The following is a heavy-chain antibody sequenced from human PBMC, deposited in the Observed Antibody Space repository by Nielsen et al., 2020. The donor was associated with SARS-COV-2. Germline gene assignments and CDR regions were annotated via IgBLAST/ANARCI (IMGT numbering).Heavy chain of an antibody. CDR2: ISYDGSNK. Sequence: GGSLRLSCAAYGFTFSSYAMNWVRQAPGKGLEWVAVISYDGSNKYYADSVKGRFTIARDNSKNTLFLQMNSLRAEDTAVYYCARSIFYYYMDVWGKGTTVTVSS. J-gene: IGHJ6*03. V-gene: IGHV3-30-3*01. CDR3: ARSIFYYYMDV. CDR1: GFTFSSYA.